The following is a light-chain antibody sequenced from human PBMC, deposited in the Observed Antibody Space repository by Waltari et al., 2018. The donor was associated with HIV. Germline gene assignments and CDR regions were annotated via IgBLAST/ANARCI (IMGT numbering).Light chain of an antibody. J-gene: IGLJ3*02. Sequence: QSALTQPASVSGSPGQSITISCTGSSSDVGGYNFVSWYQHHPGKVPKRMIYEVSNRPSGVSNRFSGSKSGNTASLTISGLQSDDEADYYCTSYTSSSTAVFGGGTKLTVL. CDR2: EVS. V-gene: IGLV2-14*01. CDR1: SSDVGGYNF. CDR3: TSYTSSSTAV.